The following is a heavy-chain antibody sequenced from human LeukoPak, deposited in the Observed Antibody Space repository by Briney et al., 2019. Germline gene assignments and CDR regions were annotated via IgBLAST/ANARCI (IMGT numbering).Heavy chain of an antibody. Sequence: PGGSLRLSCAASGFTFSSYAMRWVRQAPGKGLEWVSAISGSGGSTYYGDSVEGRFTISRDNSKNTLYLQMNSLRAEDTAVYYCAKDSGYYDILTGYPGGDWFDPWGQGTLVTVSS. CDR1: GFTFSSYA. CDR2: ISGSGGST. D-gene: IGHD3-9*01. CDR3: AKDSGYYDILTGYPGGDWFDP. V-gene: IGHV3-23*01. J-gene: IGHJ5*02.